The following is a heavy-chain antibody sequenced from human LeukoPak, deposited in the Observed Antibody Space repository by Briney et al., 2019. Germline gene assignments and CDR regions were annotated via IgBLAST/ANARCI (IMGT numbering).Heavy chain of an antibody. CDR2: IKQDGSEK. CDR3: ARSNYFDY. Sequence: GGSLRLSCAASGFTFSHSWMSWVRQAPGKGLEWVANIKQDGSEKFYVDSVKGRFTISRDNAKNSLYLQMNSLRAEDTAVYYRARSNYFDYWGQGTLVTVSS. J-gene: IGHJ4*02. V-gene: IGHV3-7*01. CDR1: GFTFSHSW.